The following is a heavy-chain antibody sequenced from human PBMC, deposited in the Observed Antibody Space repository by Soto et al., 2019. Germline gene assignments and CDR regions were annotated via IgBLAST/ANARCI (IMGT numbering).Heavy chain of an antibody. Sequence: GPSVKVSCKASGYTFNGYYIHWVRQAHEQGLEWMGWINPNSGGTNYAQKFQGWVTMTRDTSISTAYMELSRLRSDDTAVYYCARESPQPYCSGGSCYSTGSSYYYYYGMDVWGQGTTVTVSS. D-gene: IGHD2-15*01. CDR1: GYTFNGYY. V-gene: IGHV1-2*04. CDR2: INPNSGGT. J-gene: IGHJ6*02. CDR3: ARESPQPYCSGGSCYSTGSSYYYYYGMDV.